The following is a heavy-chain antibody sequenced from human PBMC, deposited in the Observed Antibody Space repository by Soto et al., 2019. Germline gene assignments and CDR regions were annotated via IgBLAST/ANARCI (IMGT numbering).Heavy chain of an antibody. Sequence: PGGSLRLSCAASGFTVSNNYMTWVRQAPGKGLEWVSSISSSSSYIYYADSVKGRFTISRDNAKNSLYLQMNSLRAEDTAVYYCARDNYGPTSGYYYYGMDVWGQGTTVTVSS. CDR2: ISSSSSYI. J-gene: IGHJ6*02. CDR1: GFTVSNNY. V-gene: IGHV3-21*01. D-gene: IGHD4-17*01. CDR3: ARDNYGPTSGYYYYGMDV.